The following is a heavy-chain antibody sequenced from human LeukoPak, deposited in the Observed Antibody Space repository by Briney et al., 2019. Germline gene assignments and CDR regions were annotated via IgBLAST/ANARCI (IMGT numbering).Heavy chain of an antibody. CDR1: GGSISSSSYY. D-gene: IGHD3-3*01. CDR2: IYYSGST. V-gene: IGHV4-39*01. Sequence: PSETLSLTCTVSGGSISSSSYYWGWIRQPPGKGLEWIGSIYYSGSTYYNPSLKSRVTISVDTSKNQFSLKLSSVTAADTAVYYCARRRGPGTIFGVVIPGWFDPWGQGTLVTVSS. CDR3: ARRRGPGTIFGVVIPGWFDP. J-gene: IGHJ5*02.